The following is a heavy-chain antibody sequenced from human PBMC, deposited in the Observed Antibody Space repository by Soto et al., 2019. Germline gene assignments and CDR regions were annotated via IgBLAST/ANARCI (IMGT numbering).Heavy chain of an antibody. CDR2: IIPIFGTA. CDR3: ARGTRSYSSGWSSPNYFDY. V-gene: IGHV1-69*13. D-gene: IGHD6-19*01. J-gene: IGHJ4*02. Sequence: SVKVSCKASGGTFSSYAISWVRQAPGQGLEWMGGIIPIFGTANYAQKFQGRVTITADESTSTAYMELSSLRSEDTAVYYCARGTRSYSSGWSSPNYFDYWGQGTLVTVSS. CDR1: GGTFSSYA.